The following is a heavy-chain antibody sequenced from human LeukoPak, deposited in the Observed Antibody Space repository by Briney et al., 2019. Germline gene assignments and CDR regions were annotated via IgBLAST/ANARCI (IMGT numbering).Heavy chain of an antibody. D-gene: IGHD6-13*01. CDR3: AKDTSSSWSNWFDP. Sequence: GGSLRLSCAASGFNFSSYAMSWVRQAPGKGLEWVSAISGSGGSTYYADSVKGRFTISRDNSKNTLYLQMNSLRAEDTAVYYCAKDTSSSWSNWFDPWGQGTLVTVSS. V-gene: IGHV3-23*01. J-gene: IGHJ5*02. CDR2: ISGSGGST. CDR1: GFNFSSYA.